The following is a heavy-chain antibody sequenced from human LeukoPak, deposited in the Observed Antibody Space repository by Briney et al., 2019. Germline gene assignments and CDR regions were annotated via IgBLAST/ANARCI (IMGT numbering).Heavy chain of an antibody. V-gene: IGHV4-30-4*01. CDR2: IYYGGST. D-gene: IGHD1-26*01. CDR3: ARYASGSYFDY. J-gene: IGHJ4*02. Sequence: SETLSLTCTVSGGSISSGDYYWSWIRQPPGKGLEWIGYIYYGGSTYYNPSLKSRVTMSVDTSKNQFSLKLSSVTAADTAVYYCARYASGSYFDYWGQGTLVTVSS. CDR1: GGSISSGDYY.